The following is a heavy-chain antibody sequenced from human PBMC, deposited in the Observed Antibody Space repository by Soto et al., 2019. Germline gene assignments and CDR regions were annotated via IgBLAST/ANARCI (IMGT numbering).Heavy chain of an antibody. V-gene: IGHV4-59*04. J-gene: IGHJ4*02. CDR1: GGSINSYY. Sequence: PSETLSLTCTVSGGSINSYYWNWIRQPPGKGLEWIGYIYYSGTTYYNPSLKSRVTISVDRSKNQFSLKLSSVTAADTAVYYCARNFSVDYFDYWGQGALVTVSS. CDR3: ARNFSVDYFDY. CDR2: IYYSGTT.